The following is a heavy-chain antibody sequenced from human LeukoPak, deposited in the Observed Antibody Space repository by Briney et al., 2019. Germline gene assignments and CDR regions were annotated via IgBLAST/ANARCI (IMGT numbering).Heavy chain of an antibody. J-gene: IGHJ4*02. CDR1: GFTFSSYV. Sequence: PGGSLRLSCAASGFTFSSYVMSWVRQAPGKGLEWVSAISGSGGSTYYADSVKGRFTISRDNSKNTLYLQMNSLRAEDTAVYYCAKRRGATVTVYYFDYWGQGTLVTVSS. CDR2: ISGSGGST. CDR3: AKRRGATVTVYYFDY. D-gene: IGHD4-17*01. V-gene: IGHV3-23*01.